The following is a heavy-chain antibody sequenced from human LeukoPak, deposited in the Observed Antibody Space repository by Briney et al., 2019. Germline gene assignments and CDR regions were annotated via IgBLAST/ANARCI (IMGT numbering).Heavy chain of an antibody. V-gene: IGHV4-34*01. CDR2: INHSGST. Sequence: PSETLSLTCAVYGGSFSGYYWSWIRQPPGKGLEWIGEINHSGSTNYNPSLKSRVTISVDTSKNQFSLKLSSVTAADTAVYYCARGLGKAEQLVWRFRLFYRFDPWGQGTLVTVSS. CDR3: ARGLGKAEQLVWRFRLFYRFDP. J-gene: IGHJ5*02. D-gene: IGHD6-6*01. CDR1: GGSFSGYY.